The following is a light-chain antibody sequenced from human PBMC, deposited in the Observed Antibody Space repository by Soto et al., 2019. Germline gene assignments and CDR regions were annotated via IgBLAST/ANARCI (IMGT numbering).Light chain of an antibody. V-gene: IGKV1-39*01. CDR1: QSISSD. CDR2: GAS. CDR3: QQSYSTPPR. J-gene: IGKJ1*01. Sequence: DIQMTQSPSSLSASVGDRVTITCRASQSISSDLNWYQQKPAKAPKLLIYGASSLQSGVPSRFSGSGSGTDFTLTISSLQPEDFATYYCQQSYSTPPRFGQGTKVDIK.